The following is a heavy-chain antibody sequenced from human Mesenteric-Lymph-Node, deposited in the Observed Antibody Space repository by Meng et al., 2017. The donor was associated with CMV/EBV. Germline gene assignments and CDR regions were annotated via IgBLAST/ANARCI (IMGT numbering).Heavy chain of an antibody. CDR1: FTFSDCS. V-gene: IGHV3-21*06. CDR3: ARLLYYDILTGYYALDS. J-gene: IGHJ4*02. D-gene: IGHD3-9*01. CDR2: ISSGSSYI. Sequence: FTFSDCSMIWVRQAPGKGLEWVSSISSGSSYIYYTDSVRGRFTISRDNAKNSLYLQMNSLRAEDTAVYYCARLLYYDILTGYYALDSWGQGTLVTVSS.